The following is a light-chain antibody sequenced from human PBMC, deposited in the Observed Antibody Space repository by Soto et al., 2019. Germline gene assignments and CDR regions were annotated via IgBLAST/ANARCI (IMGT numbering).Light chain of an antibody. CDR1: QSVSSY. Sequence: EILLTQSQATLSFYPVERATLSCSASQSVSSYLAWYQQKPCQAPRLLIYDASNRATGIPARFSGSGSGTDFTLTISSLEPDDFAVSYCQHRSNWPPFTFGPGTKEDIK. V-gene: IGKV3-11*01. CDR3: QHRSNWPPFT. J-gene: IGKJ3*01. CDR2: DAS.